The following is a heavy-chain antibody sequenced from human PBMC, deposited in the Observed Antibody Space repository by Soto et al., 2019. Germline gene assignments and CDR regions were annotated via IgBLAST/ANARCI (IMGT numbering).Heavy chain of an antibody. D-gene: IGHD4-4*01. J-gene: IGHJ4*02. CDR1: GFTFSRHT. V-gene: IGHV3-30*04. CDR2: ISDDGSNK. Sequence: QVQLVESGGGVVQPGRSLRLSCAASGFTFSRHTMHWVRQAPGKGLEWVAAISDDGSNKYYADSVKGRFTISRDNSKNALFLQMNSLRAEDTAVYYCAKDRHDYSNYASLAYWGQGTLVTVSS. CDR3: AKDRHDYSNYASLAY.